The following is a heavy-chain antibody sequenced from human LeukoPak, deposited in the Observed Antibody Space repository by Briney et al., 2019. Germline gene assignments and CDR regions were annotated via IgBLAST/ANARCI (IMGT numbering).Heavy chain of an antibody. CDR3: ARVKVVVVVAATYARGYYFDY. J-gene: IGHJ4*02. CDR1: GDSINSLDL. CDR2: MYLSGTT. V-gene: IGHV4-4*02. D-gene: IGHD2-15*01. Sequence: SETLSLTCTVSGDSINSLDLWSWVRQPPGKGLEWIGEMYLSGTTHSNPSVKSRVTISIDKSKNQFFLNLSSVTAADTAVYYCARVKVVVVVAATYARGYYFDYWGQGTLVTVSS.